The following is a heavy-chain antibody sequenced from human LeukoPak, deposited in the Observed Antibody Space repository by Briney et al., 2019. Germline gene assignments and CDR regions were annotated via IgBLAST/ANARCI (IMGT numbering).Heavy chain of an antibody. CDR3: ARRTSWSGYKYYFDY. V-gene: IGHV4-59*08. CDR1: GGSISSYY. D-gene: IGHD3-3*01. J-gene: IGHJ4*02. CDR2: IYYSGST. Sequence: SETLSLTCTVSGGSISSYYWSWIRQPPGKGLEWIGYIYYSGSTNYNPSLKSRVTISVDTSKNQFSLKLSSVTAADTAVYYCARRTSWSGYKYYFDYWGQGTLVTVSS.